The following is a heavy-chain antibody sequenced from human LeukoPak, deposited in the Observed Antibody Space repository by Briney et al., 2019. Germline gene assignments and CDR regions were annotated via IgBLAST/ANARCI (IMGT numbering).Heavy chain of an antibody. CDR3: ARLLATWDYYYMDV. CDR1: GFRFSTYS. J-gene: IGHJ6*03. CDR2: IGGSGSFI. D-gene: IGHD3-3*02. Sequence: GGSLRLSCAGSGFRFSTYSIKWVRQAPGKGLEWVSHIGGSGSFIYYADSVRGRFTISRDNAKNSVYLQMNSLRDEDTAVYFCARLLATWDYYYMDVWGKGTTVTVSS. V-gene: IGHV3-48*02.